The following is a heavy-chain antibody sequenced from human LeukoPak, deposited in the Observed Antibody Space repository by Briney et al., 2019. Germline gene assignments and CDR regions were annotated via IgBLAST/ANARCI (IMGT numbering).Heavy chain of an antibody. CDR2: ISAYNGNT. D-gene: IGHD3-22*01. CDR3: ARGMIYDSSGFVAFDI. V-gene: IGHV1-18*01. J-gene: IGHJ3*02. Sequence: GASVKVSCKASGYTFISYGISCVRQAPGQGLEWMGGISAYNGNTNYAQKFQGRVTMTTDTSTSTAYMELRSLRSDDTAVYYCARGMIYDSSGFVAFDIWGQGTMVTVSS. CDR1: GYTFISYG.